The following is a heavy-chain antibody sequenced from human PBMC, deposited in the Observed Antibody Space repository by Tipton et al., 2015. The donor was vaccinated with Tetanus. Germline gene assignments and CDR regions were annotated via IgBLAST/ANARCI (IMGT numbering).Heavy chain of an antibody. CDR2: ISYTGTT. J-gene: IGHJ4*01. CDR1: GDSISSAGYS. V-gene: IGHV4-30-2*01. D-gene: IGHD2-21*02. CDR3: ATVGLVTASVKY. Sequence: TLSLTCAVSGDSISSAGYSWSWIRQPPGKGLEWIGYISYTGTTHYNPPLKSRVTISLDRSKNQFSLKLTSVTAADTAVYYCATVGLVTASVKYWGQGTLVTVSS.